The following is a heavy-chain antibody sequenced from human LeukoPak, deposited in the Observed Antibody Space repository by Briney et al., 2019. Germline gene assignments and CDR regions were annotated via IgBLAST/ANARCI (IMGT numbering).Heavy chain of an antibody. V-gene: IGHV4-34*01. D-gene: IGHD2/OR15-2a*01. J-gene: IGHJ6*03. CDR2: INHSGST. CDR1: GGSFSGYY. Sequence: SETLSLTCAVYGGSFSGYYWSWIRQPPGKGLEWIGEINHSGSTNYNPSLKSRVTISVDTSKNQFSLKLSSVTAADTAVYYCARERAGRKGLLYYYYYMDVWGKGTTATVSS. CDR3: ARERAGRKGLLYYYYYMDV.